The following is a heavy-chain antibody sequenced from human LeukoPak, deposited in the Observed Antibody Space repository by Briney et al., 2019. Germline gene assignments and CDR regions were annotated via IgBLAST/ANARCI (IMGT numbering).Heavy chain of an antibody. CDR2: INHSGST. D-gene: IGHD4-4*01. CDR1: GGSFSGYY. CDR3: ATRKVTTLYYYYGMDV. V-gene: IGHV4-34*01. J-gene: IGHJ6*02. Sequence: SETLSLTCAVYGGSFSGYYWSWIRQPPGKGLEWIGEINHSGSTNYNPSLKSRVTISVDTSKNQFSLKLSSVTAADTAVYYCATRKVTTLYYYYGMDVWGQGTTVTVS.